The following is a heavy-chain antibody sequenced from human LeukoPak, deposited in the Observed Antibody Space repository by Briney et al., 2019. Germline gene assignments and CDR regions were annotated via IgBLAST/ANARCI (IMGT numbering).Heavy chain of an antibody. J-gene: IGHJ4*02. CDR1: GGTFSSYA. V-gene: IGHV1-69*06. CDR3: ARDLPRPYYLDHTNYYLPGG. Sequence: GASVKVSCKASGGTFSSYAISWVRQAPGQGLEWMGGIIPTFGTANYAQKFQGRDTITADKSTSTAYMELSSLRSEDTAVYYCARDLPRPYYLDHTNYYLPGGWGQGTLVTVSS. CDR2: IIPTFGTA. D-gene: IGHD3-16*01.